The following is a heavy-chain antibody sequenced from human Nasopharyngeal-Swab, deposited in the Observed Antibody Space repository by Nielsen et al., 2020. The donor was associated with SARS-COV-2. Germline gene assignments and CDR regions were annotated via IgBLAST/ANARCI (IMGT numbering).Heavy chain of an antibody. Sequence: WIRQPPGKGLEWVTVISYDGSNKYYADSVKGRFTISRDNSKNTLYLQMNSLRAEDTAVYYCARDLSIAAVSIWGQGTLVTVSS. D-gene: IGHD6-13*01. V-gene: IGHV3-30-3*01. CDR2: ISYDGSNK. J-gene: IGHJ4*02. CDR3: ARDLSIAAVSI.